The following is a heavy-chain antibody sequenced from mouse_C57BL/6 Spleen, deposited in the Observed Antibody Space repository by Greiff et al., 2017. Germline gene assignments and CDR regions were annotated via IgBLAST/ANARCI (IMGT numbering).Heavy chain of an antibody. Sequence: EVQLVESGGGLVKPGGSLKLSCAASGFTFSSYAMSWVRQTPEKRLEWVATISDGGSYTYYPDNVKGRFTISRDNAKNNLYLQMSHLKSEDTAMYYCANYDYMFDYWGQGTTLTVSS. CDR3: ANYDYMFDY. D-gene: IGHD2-4*01. CDR1: GFTFSSYA. V-gene: IGHV5-4*01. CDR2: ISDGGSYT. J-gene: IGHJ2*01.